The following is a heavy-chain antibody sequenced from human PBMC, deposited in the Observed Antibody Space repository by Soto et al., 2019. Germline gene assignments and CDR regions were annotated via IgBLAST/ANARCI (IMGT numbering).Heavy chain of an antibody. CDR2: ITDTGGDT. CDR1: GFTFSNFV. D-gene: IGHD3-3*01. CDR3: TEAYSDRNHMDG. V-gene: IGHV3-23*01. Sequence: GVSLRLSCAASGFTFSNFVMRWVRQTPGKGLEWVSTITDTGGDTYYTDSVKGRFTISRDNSKNTLYLQMTRLRAEDTALYYCTEAYSDRNHMDGWCQGTTVTIS. J-gene: IGHJ6*02.